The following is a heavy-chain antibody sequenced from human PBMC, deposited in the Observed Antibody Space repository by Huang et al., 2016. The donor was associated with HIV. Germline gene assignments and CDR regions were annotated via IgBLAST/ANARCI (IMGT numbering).Heavy chain of an antibody. V-gene: IGHV3-53*01. CDR1: GFTVSSNC. D-gene: IGHD3-10*01. Sequence: QLLEAGGGLVQPGGSLRLSCAASGFTVSSNCMTWVRQAPGRVLEWVSLIYTDDTTYFADSVKSRFTVSRDNSKNLLYLHMNSLGAEDTAVYYCGGGYGPGSYFFDSWGQGTLVSVSS. J-gene: IGHJ4*02. CDR3: GGGYGPGSYFFDS. CDR2: IYTDDTT.